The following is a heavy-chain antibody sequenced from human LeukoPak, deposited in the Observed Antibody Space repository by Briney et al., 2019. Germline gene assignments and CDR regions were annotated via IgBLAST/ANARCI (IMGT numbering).Heavy chain of an antibody. J-gene: IGHJ5*02. Sequence: SETLSLTCTVSGGSISSYYWSWVRQPPGKGLEWIGYIYYSGSTNYNPSLKSRVTISVDTSKNQFSLKLSSVTAADTAVYYCARDFTGYCSSTSCYARFDPWGQGTLVTVSS. CDR3: ARDFTGYCSSTSCYARFDP. CDR1: GGSISSYY. CDR2: IYYSGST. V-gene: IGHV4-59*01. D-gene: IGHD2-2*01.